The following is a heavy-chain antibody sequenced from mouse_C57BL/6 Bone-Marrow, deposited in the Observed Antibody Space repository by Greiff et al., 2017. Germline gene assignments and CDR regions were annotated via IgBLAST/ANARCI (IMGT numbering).Heavy chain of an antibody. V-gene: IGHV1-59*01. D-gene: IGHD2-2*01. CDR3: ASGRLWLRRRAMDY. J-gene: IGHJ4*01. CDR2: IDPSDSYT. CDR1: GYTFTSYW. Sequence: QVQLQQPGAELVRPGTSVKLSCKASGYTFTSYWMHWVKQRPGQGLEWIGVIDPSDSYTNYNQKFKGTATLTVATSSSTAYMQLSSLTSEDSAVYYCASGRLWLRRRAMDYWGQGTSVTVSS.